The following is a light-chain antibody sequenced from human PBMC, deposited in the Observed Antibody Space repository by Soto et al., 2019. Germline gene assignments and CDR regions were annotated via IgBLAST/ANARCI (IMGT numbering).Light chain of an antibody. Sequence: DIQMTQSPSTLSASLADRVTITLRASQSISSWLAWYQQKPGKAPKLLIYKASSLESGVPSRFSGSGSGTEFTLTISSLQPDDFATYYCQQYNSYPWTFGQGTKVDI. CDR1: QSISSW. CDR3: QQYNSYPWT. CDR2: KAS. V-gene: IGKV1-5*03. J-gene: IGKJ1*01.